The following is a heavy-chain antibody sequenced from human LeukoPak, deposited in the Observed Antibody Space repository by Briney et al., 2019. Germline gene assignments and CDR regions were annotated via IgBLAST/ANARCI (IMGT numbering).Heavy chain of an antibody. Sequence: PGGSLRLSCAASGFTFSSYAMHWGRQAPGKGLEWVAVISYDGSNKYYADSVKGRFTISRDNSKNTLYLQMNSLRAEDTAVYYCARENWYQSEYFDYWGQGTLVTVSS. CDR1: GFTFSSYA. J-gene: IGHJ4*02. V-gene: IGHV3-30-3*01. CDR3: ARENWYQSEYFDY. CDR2: ISYDGSNK. D-gene: IGHD1-14*01.